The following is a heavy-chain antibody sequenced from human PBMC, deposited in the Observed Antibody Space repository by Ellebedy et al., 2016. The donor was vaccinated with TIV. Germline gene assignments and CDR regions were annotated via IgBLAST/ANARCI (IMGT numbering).Heavy chain of an antibody. CDR2: INSDGRST. D-gene: IGHD1-26*01. Sequence: GESLKISCAASGFTFSSYWMHWVRQAPGKGLVWVSRINSDGRSTMYADSVKGRLSISRDNAKNTVYLQMNSLRAEDTAVYYCVRPSGSYSLDSFDIWGQGTMVTVSS. CDR3: VRPSGSYSLDSFDI. CDR1: GFTFSSYW. J-gene: IGHJ3*02. V-gene: IGHV3-74*03.